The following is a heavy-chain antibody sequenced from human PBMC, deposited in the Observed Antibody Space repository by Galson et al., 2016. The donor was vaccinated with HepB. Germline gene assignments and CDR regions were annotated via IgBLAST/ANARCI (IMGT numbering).Heavy chain of an antibody. V-gene: IGHV1-3*01. CDR1: GYTFTSYA. CDR2: INAGHGNT. Sequence: SVKVSCKAFGYTFTSYAMHWVRQAPGQSLEWMGWINAGHGNTKYSQKFQGSVTITRDPSASTAYLELSSLRAEDTAVYYCARDAMHLSGFDYWGQGTLVTVSS. J-gene: IGHJ4*02. CDR3: ARDAMHLSGFDY.